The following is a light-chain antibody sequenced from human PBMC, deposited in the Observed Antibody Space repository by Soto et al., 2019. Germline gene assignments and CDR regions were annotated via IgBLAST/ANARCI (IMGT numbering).Light chain of an antibody. CDR1: SSDVGDFNY. V-gene: IGLV2-14*01. CDR2: DVS. CDR3: SSYTSSSTLYVV. Sequence: QSALTQPASVSGSPGQSITISCTGTSSDVGDFNYVSWYQQHPGKAPKLMIYDVSNRPSGVSNRFSASKSGNTASLTISGLQAEDEADYYCSSYTSSSTLYVVFGGGTKVTVL. J-gene: IGLJ2*01.